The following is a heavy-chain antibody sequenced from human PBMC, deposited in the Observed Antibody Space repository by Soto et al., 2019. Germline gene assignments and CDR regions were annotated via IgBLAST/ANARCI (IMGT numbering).Heavy chain of an antibody. CDR2: IYYSGST. Sequence: PSETLSLTCTVSGGSISSSSYYWGWIRQPPGKGLEWIGNIYYSGSTNYNPSLKSRVTISVDTSKNQFSLKLSSVTAADTAVYYCAREIAADEYYYGMDVWGQGTTVTAP. CDR1: GGSISSSSYY. CDR3: AREIAADEYYYGMDV. V-gene: IGHV4-39*07. D-gene: IGHD6-13*01. J-gene: IGHJ6*02.